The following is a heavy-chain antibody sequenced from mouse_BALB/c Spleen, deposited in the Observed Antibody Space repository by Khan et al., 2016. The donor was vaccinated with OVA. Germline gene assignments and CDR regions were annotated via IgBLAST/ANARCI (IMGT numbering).Heavy chain of an antibody. V-gene: IGHV5-6*01. CDR3: ATQPVYYEGYAMDY. J-gene: IGHJ4*01. Sequence: EVELVESGGDLVKSGGSLKLSCAASGFTFSSYGMSWVRQTPDKRLEWVAAISSGGSYTYYPDSLKGRFTISRDNAKNTLYLQMSSLKSEDTAMYYCATQPVYYEGYAMDYWGQGTSVTVSS. CDR2: ISSGGSYT. D-gene: IGHD1-1*01. CDR1: GFTFSSYG.